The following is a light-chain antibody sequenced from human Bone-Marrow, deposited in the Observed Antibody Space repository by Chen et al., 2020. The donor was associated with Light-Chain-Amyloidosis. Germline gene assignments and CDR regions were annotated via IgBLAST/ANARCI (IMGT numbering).Light chain of an antibody. CDR3: QQYGTSPLT. CDR1: QTISSNY. CDR2: VSS. Sequence: EIVLTQSPGTLSLSPGEGANLSCRASQTISSNYLTWYQQTFGQAPRLLISVSSSRATGIPDRFTGSGSGRDFTLTIDRLEPEDFAMYYCQQYGTSPLTFGGGTKVEIK. J-gene: IGKJ4*01. V-gene: IGKV3-20*01.